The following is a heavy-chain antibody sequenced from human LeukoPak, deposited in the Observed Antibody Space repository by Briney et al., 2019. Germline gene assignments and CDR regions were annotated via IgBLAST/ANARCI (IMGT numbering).Heavy chain of an antibody. Sequence: GASVKDSCQTSGYTFTDYDVHGVRPPPGQGLEGTGWINPNSASTNYAQRLQGRVTFTRDTSLSIAYMELSSLTSEDAAVYFCARGDFGETNTAFDVEGQGPWVPVSS. J-gene: IGHJ3*01. CDR3: ARGDFGETNTAFDV. D-gene: IGHD4-17*01. CDR2: INPNSAST. V-gene: IGHV1-8*03. CDR1: GYTFTDYD.